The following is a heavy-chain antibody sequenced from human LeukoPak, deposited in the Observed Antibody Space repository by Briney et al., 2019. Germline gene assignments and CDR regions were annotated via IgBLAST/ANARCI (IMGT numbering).Heavy chain of an antibody. CDR1: GFTFDDYA. J-gene: IGHJ4*02. CDR3: AKDYGSGSYKVYYFDY. V-gene: IGHV3-9*01. D-gene: IGHD3-10*01. CDR2: ISWNSGSI. Sequence: GRSLRLSCAASGFTFDDYAMHWVRQAPGKGLEWVSGISWNSGSIGYADSVKGRFTISRDNAKNSLYLQMNSLRAEDTALYYCAKDYGSGSYKVYYFDYWGQGTLVTVSS.